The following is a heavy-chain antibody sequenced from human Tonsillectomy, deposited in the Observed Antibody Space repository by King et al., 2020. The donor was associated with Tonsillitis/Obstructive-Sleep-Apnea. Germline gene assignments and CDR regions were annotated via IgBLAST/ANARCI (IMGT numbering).Heavy chain of an antibody. CDR1: GYSLTRYA. D-gene: IGHD1-7*01. CDR2: INTNTGNP. CDR3: ARGISGITGTPTFYYYMDV. Sequence: VQLVESGSELKKPGASVKVSCKASGYSLTRYAINWVRQAPGQGLEWMGWINTNTGNPTYAQGFTGRFVFSLDTSVSTAYVQISSLKAEDTAVYYCARGISGITGTPTFYYYMDVWGKGTTVTVSS. V-gene: IGHV7-4-1*02. J-gene: IGHJ6*03.